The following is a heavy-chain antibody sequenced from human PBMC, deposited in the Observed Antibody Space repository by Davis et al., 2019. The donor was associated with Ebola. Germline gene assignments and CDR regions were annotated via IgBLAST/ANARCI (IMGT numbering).Heavy chain of an antibody. CDR1: GFTFDDYA. V-gene: IGHV3-49*04. J-gene: IGHJ2*01. Sequence: GGSLRLSCAASGFTFDDYAMHWVRQAPGKGLEWVGFIRSKAYGGTTEYAASVKGRFTISRDDSKSIAYLQMNSLKTEDTAVYYCTRETTVWGRGTLVTVSS. CDR3: TRETTV. CDR2: IRSKAYGGTT. D-gene: IGHD4-11*01.